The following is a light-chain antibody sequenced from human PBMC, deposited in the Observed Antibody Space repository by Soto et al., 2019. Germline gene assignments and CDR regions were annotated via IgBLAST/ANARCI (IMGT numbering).Light chain of an antibody. Sequence: SYELTQSPSVSVAPGQTARITCGGNNIGSKSVHWYQHKPGQARVLVVYDDSDRPSGIPERFSGSNSGNMATLTISRVEAGDDADYYSQVWDTTSDLPVFGTGTKVTVL. CDR1: NIGSKS. V-gene: IGLV3-21*02. CDR3: QVWDTTSDLPV. CDR2: DDS. J-gene: IGLJ1*01.